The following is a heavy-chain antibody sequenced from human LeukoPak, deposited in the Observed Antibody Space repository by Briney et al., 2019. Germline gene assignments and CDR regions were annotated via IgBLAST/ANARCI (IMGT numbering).Heavy chain of an antibody. CDR2: IYYSGST. D-gene: IGHD1-26*01. J-gene: IGHJ4*02. V-gene: IGHV4-59*01. Sequence: SSETLSLTCTVSGGSISSYYWSWIRQPPGKGLEWIGYIYYSGSTNYNPSLKSRVTISVDTSKNQFSLKLSSVTAADTAVYYCASGEVGATTSDYWGQGTLVTVSS. CDR3: ASGEVGATTSDY. CDR1: GGSISSYY.